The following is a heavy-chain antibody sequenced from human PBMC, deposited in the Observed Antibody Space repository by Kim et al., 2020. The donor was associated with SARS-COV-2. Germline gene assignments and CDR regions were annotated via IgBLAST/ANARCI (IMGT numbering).Heavy chain of an antibody. J-gene: IGHJ6*02. CDR3: VKRASSSGCYGMDV. CDR1: GFTFSSYA. CDR2: INGNGGTT. Sequence: GGSLRLSCSASGFTFSSYALHWVRQAPGKGLESVSTINGNGGTTNYADSVRDRFTISRDNSKNTLYLQMSSLRPEDTAVYYCVKRASSSGCYGMDVWGQG. V-gene: IGHV3-64D*09. D-gene: IGHD6-25*01.